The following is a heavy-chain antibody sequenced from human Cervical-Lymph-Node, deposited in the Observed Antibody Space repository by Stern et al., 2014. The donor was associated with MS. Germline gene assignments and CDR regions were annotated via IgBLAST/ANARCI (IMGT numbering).Heavy chain of an antibody. J-gene: IGHJ4*02. Sequence: QVQLVQSGSELKKPGASVKVSCKVSGSTLTDFFMHWVRQPPGKGLEWMGGFDPEDGETIYAQNFQGRVTMTEDTSTDTAYMELSSLRSDDTAVYYCATDYNYWGQGTLVTVSS. D-gene: IGHD3-10*01. CDR2: FDPEDGET. CDR3: ATDYNY. CDR1: GSTLTDFF. V-gene: IGHV1-24*01.